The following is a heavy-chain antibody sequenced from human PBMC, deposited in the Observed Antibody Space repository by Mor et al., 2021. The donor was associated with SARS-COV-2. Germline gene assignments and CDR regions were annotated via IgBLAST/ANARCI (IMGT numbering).Heavy chain of an antibody. V-gene: IGHV3-48*02. D-gene: IGHD2-15*01. Sequence: VKGRFTISRDNGKNSLYLQMNSLRDEDTAVYYCARDMYCSGGSCYTGAIDIWGQGTMVIVSS. CDR3: ARDMYCSGGSCYTGAIDI. J-gene: IGHJ3*02.